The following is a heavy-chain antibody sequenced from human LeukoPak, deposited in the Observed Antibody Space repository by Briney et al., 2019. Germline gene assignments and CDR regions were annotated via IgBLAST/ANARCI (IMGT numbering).Heavy chain of an antibody. CDR3: ARPYSSSWNYYFDY. D-gene: IGHD6-13*01. CDR1: GFTFSNYE. J-gene: IGHJ4*02. CDR2: ISSSGSTI. Sequence: GGSLRLSCAASGFTFSNYEMNWVRQAPGKGLEWVSYISSSGSTIYYADSVKGRFTISRDNAKNSLYLQMNSLRAEDTAVYYSARPYSSSWNYYFDYWGQGTLVTVSS. V-gene: IGHV3-48*03.